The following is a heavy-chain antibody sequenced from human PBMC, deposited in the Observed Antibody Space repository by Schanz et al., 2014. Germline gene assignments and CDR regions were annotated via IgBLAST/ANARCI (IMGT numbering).Heavy chain of an antibody. CDR3: ATETSRTWFYNGVDV. V-gene: IGHV1-46*01. J-gene: IGHJ6*02. CDR2: INPSGGST. D-gene: IGHD2-2*01. Sequence: QVQLVQSGAEVKKPGVSVKVSCKASGYTFTSYYMHWVRQAPGQGLEWMGIINPSGGSTSYAQKFQGRVTMTRDTSTSTVYMELSSLRSEDTAVYYCATETSRTWFYNGVDVWGQGTTVTVSS. CDR1: GYTFTSYY.